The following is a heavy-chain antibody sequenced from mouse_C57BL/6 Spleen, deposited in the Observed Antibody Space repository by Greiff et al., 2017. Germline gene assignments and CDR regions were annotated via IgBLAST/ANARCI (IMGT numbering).Heavy chain of an antibody. J-gene: IGHJ2*01. CDR3: VYGNSDY. D-gene: IGHD2-1*01. Sequence: QVQLQQPGAELVKPGASVKLSCKASGYTFTSYWMQWVKQRPGQGLEWIGEIDPSDSYTNYNQKFKGKATLTVDTSSSTAYMQLSSLTSEDSAVYYCVYGNSDYWGQGTTLTVSS. CDR2: IDPSDSYT. V-gene: IGHV1-50*01. CDR1: GYTFTSYW.